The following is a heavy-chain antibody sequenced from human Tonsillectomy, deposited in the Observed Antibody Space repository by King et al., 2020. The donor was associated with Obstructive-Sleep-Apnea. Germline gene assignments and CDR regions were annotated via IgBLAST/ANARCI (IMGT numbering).Heavy chain of an antibody. J-gene: IGHJ5*02. CDR1: GFTFSSYG. D-gene: IGHD6-25*01. Sequence: VQLVESGGGVVQPGRSLRLSCAASGFTFSSYGMHWVRQAPGKGLEWVAVIWYDGSNKYYADSVKGRFTISRDNSKNTLYLQMNSLRAEDTAGYYWAKDPEAWTYSSAWFDPWGQGTLVTVSS. V-gene: IGHV3-33*06. CDR2: IWYDGSNK. CDR3: AKDPEAWTYSSAWFDP.